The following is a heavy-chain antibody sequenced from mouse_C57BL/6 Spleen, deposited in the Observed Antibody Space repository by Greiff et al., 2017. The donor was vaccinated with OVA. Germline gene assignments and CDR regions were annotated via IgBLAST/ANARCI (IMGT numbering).Heavy chain of an antibody. J-gene: IGHJ4*01. V-gene: IGHV1-76*01. CDR3: ARFNWDDAMDY. CDR1: GYTFTDYY. Sequence: VQLQESGAELVRPGASVKLSCKASGYTFTDYYINWVKQRPGQGLEWIARIYPGSGNTYYNEKFKGKATLTAEKSPSTAYMQLSSLTSEDSAVYFCARFNWDDAMDYWGQGTSVTVSS. CDR2: IYPGSGNT. D-gene: IGHD4-1*01.